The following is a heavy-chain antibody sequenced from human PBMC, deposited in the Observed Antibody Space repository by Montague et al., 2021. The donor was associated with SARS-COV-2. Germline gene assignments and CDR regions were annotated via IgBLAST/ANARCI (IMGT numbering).Heavy chain of an antibody. Sequence: SETLSLTCSVSSDSISSRSYCWAWLRQSSGKGLDWIGNICYGGSTYSNPSIRSRVVMSAETSQSQFSLKLYSVTAADTSIYYCARRRDRSTVVSPAVFDLWGQGTMVTVSS. V-gene: IGHV4-39*01. J-gene: IGHJ3*01. D-gene: IGHD4-23*01. CDR3: ARRRDRSTVVSPAVFDL. CDR1: SDSISSRSYC. CDR2: ICYGGST.